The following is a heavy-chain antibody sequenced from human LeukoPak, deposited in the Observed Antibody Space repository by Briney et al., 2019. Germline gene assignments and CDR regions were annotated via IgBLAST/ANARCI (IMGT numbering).Heavy chain of an antibody. J-gene: IGHJ4*02. D-gene: IGHD1-26*01. CDR3: ARHAGTDYPPPYFDY. V-gene: IGHV4-4*09. CDR1: GGSISTYY. CDR2: IYTSENT. Sequence: SETLSLTCTVSGGSISTYYWSWIRQPPGKGLEWIGYIYTSENTNYNPSLRSRVTISIDTSKNQFSLKLSSVTAADTAVYYCARHAGTDYPPPYFDYWGQGTLVTVSS.